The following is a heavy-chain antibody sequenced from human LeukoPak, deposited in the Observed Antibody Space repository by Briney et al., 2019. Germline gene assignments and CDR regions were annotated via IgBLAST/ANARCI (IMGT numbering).Heavy chain of an antibody. D-gene: IGHD3/OR15-3a*01. J-gene: IGHJ4*02. CDR2: INHSGTT. V-gene: IGHV4-34*01. CDR3: ARGGLANYFDY. Sequence: SETLSLTCVVYGGSSSGYYLSWIRQPPGKGLEWIGEINHSGTTNYNPSLKSRVTISVDTSKNQFSLKLTSVTAADTAVYYCARGGLANYFDYWGQGTLVPVSS. CDR1: GGSSSGYY.